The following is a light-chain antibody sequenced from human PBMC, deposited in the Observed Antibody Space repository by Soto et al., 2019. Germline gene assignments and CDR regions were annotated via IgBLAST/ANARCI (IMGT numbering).Light chain of an antibody. CDR3: SSYTSSSTYVI. CDR2: DVN. CDR1: SSDVGGYNY. Sequence: QSALTQPASVSGSPGQSITISCTGTSSDVGGYNYVSWHQQHPGKAPKLVIYDVNNRPSGVSSRFSGSKSGNTASLTISGLQADDEADYYCSSYTSSSTYVIFGGGTKLTVL. V-gene: IGLV2-14*03. J-gene: IGLJ2*01.